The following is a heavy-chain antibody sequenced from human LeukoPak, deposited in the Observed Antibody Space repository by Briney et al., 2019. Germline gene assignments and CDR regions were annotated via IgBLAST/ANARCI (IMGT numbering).Heavy chain of an antibody. Sequence: PGGSLRLSCAASGFTFSSYGTHWVRQAPGKGLEWVAFIRYDGSNKYYADSVKGRFTISRDNSKNTLYLQMNSLRAEDTAVYYCAKSDYDILTGENYYFDYWGQGTLVTVSS. CDR1: GFTFSSYG. D-gene: IGHD3-9*01. J-gene: IGHJ4*02. CDR2: IRYDGSNK. CDR3: AKSDYDILTGENYYFDY. V-gene: IGHV3-30*02.